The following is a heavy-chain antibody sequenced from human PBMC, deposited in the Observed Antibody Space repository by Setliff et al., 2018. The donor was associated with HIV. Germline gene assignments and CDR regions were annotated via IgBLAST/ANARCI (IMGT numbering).Heavy chain of an antibody. J-gene: IGHJ4*02. Sequence: GESLKISCKGSGHSFTSYWIGWVRQMPGNGLEWMGIIYPGDSDTRYSPSFQGRVTISADKSINTAYLQWSSLQASDTAMYYCARRASKASLDYWGQGTLVTVSS. V-gene: IGHV5-51*01. CDR1: GHSFTSYW. CDR2: IYPGDSDT. CDR3: ARRASKASLDY.